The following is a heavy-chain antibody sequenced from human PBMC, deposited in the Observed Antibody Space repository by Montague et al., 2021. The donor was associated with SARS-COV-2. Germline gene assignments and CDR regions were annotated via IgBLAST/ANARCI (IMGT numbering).Heavy chain of an antibody. Sequence: TLSLTCTVSGGSISSGGYYWSCIRQHPGKGLEWIGYIYYSGSTNYNLSLKSRVTISVDTTKNQFSLKLSPVTAADTAVYSCARGVGSSGHDSWGQGTLVTVSS. CDR3: ARGVGSSGHDS. V-gene: IGHV4-31*03. CDR1: GGSISSGGYY. CDR2: IYYSGST. J-gene: IGHJ4*02. D-gene: IGHD3-22*01.